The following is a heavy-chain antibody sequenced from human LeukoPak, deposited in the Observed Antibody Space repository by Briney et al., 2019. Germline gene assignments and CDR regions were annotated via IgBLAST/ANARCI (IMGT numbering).Heavy chain of an antibody. CDR2: INPNSGGT. CDR1: GYTFTGYY. Sequence: ASVKVSCKASGYTFTGYYMHWVRQAPGQGLEWMGWINPNSGGTNYAQKFQGRVTMTRDTSISTAYMELSSLRSEDTAVYYCARNPRRASSTFYYYYYMDVWGKGTTVTVSS. CDR3: ARNPRRASSTFYYYYYMDV. V-gene: IGHV1-2*02. D-gene: IGHD2-2*01. J-gene: IGHJ6*03.